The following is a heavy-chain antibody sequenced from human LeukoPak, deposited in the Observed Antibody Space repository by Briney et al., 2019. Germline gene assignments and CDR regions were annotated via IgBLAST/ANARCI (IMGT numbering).Heavy chain of an antibody. CDR1: GGSISSTSYY. CDR2: FYYSGST. Sequence: SETLSLTCTVSGGSISSTSYYWGWIRQPPGKGLEWIGSFYYSGSTYYNPSLKSRVTISVDTSRNQFSLKLTSVTAADTAVYCCARHQAIHVWFDPWGQGTLVTVSS. V-gene: IGHV4-39*01. CDR3: ARHQAIHVWFDP. J-gene: IGHJ5*02.